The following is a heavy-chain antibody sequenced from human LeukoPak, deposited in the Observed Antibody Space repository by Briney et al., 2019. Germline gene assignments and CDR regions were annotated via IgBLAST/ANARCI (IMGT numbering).Heavy chain of an antibody. D-gene: IGHD3-10*01. Sequence: PGGSLRLSCAASGFTLDDYAMHWVRQPPGKGLEWVSLISWDGDNTYYADSVKGRFTISRDNSKNSLYLQMNSLRPEDTALYYCAKDSGSGSYYPTNWFDPWGQGTLVTVSS. CDR3: AKDSGSGSYYPTNWFDP. CDR1: GFTLDDYA. V-gene: IGHV3-43D*03. CDR2: ISWDGDNT. J-gene: IGHJ5*02.